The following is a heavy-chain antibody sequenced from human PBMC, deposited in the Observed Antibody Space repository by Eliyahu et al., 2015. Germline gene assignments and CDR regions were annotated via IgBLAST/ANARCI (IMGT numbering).Heavy chain of an antibody. J-gene: IGHJ4*02. CDR1: GGSISSSNX. Sequence: QVQLRESGPGLVKPSGTLSLTCAVSGGSISSSNXXSWVRQPPGKGLEWIGEIYHXGSTNYNPSLKSRVTISVDKSKNQFSLKLSSVTAADTAVYYCARDEDATVTTFYYWGQGTLVTVSS. V-gene: IGHV4-4*02. D-gene: IGHD4-17*01. CDR3: ARDEDATVTTFYY. CDR2: IYHXGST.